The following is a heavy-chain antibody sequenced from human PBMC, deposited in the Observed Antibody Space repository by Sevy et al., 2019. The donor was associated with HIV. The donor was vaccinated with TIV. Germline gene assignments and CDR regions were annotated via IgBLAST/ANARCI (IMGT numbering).Heavy chain of an antibody. V-gene: IGHV3-30*18. CDR2: ISYDGSKK. CDR1: GFTFSNYG. CDR3: AKRPSLFYLLDY. D-gene: IGHD3-3*01. Sequence: GGSLRLSCAASGFTFSNYGMHWVRQAPGKGLEWVAVISYDGSKKYYADSVKGRFTISRDNSKNTLYRQMNSLGTEDTAVYYCAKRPSLFYLLDYWGQGTLVTVSS. J-gene: IGHJ4*02.